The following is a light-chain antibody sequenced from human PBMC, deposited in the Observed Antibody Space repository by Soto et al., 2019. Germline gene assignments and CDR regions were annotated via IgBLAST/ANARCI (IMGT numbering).Light chain of an antibody. Sequence: DIQMTQSPSSVSASVRDRVTITCRASQDISSRLAWYQQKPGKAPKLLISGASRLQSGVPSRFSGSGSGTDFTLTISSLQPEDFATYYCQQANSFPFTFGPGTEVDIK. J-gene: IGKJ3*01. CDR2: GAS. CDR3: QQANSFPFT. CDR1: QDISSR. V-gene: IGKV1D-12*01.